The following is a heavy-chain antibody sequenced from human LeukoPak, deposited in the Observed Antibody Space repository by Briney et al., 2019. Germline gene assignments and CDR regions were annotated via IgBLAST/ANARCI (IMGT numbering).Heavy chain of an antibody. V-gene: IGHV4-39*07. CDR2: IYHSGST. D-gene: IGHD5-12*01. Sequence: SETLSLTCTVSGGSISSNTYYWGWIRQPPGKGLEWIGSIYHSGSTYYNPSLKSRVTISVDTSKNQFSLKLSSVTAADTAVYYCARRTFSGYAYNYYYYYYMDVWGKGTTVTVSS. CDR3: ARRTFSGYAYNYYYYYYMDV. CDR1: GGSISSNTYY. J-gene: IGHJ6*03.